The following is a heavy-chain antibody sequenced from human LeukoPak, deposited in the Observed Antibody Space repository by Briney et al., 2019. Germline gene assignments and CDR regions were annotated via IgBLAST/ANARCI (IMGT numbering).Heavy chain of an antibody. CDR2: INPNSGGT. CDR3: ARDGPAEPTQTYYYYGMDV. V-gene: IGHV1-2*04. D-gene: IGHD1-14*01. J-gene: IGHJ6*02. CDR1: GYTFTGYY. Sequence: ASVKVSCKASGYTFTGYYMHWVRQAPGQGLEWMGWINPNSGGTNYAQKFQGWVTMTRDTSISTAYMELSRLRSDDTAVYYCARDGPAEPTQTYYYYGMDVWGQGTTVTVSS.